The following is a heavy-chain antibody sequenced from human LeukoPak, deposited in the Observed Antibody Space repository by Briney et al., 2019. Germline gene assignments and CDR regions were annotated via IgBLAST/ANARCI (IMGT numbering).Heavy chain of an antibody. Sequence: GGSLRLSCAASGFTFSNAWMSWVRQAPGKGLEWVGRIKSETDGGTTDYAAPVKGRFTISRDDSKNTLYLQMNSLKTEDTAVHYCTSSTMVRGVTIYWYFDLWGRGTLVTVSS. CDR3: TSSTMVRGVTIYWYFDL. CDR2: IKSETDGGTT. J-gene: IGHJ2*01. V-gene: IGHV3-15*01. CDR1: GFTFSNAW. D-gene: IGHD3-10*01.